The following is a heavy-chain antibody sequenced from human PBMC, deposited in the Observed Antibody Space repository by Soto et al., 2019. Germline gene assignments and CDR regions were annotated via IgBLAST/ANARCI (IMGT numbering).Heavy chain of an antibody. CDR2: FFIGGNT. J-gene: IGHJ5*02. D-gene: IGHD5-18*01. CDR3: AKDSGYNYGYFRWFDP. V-gene: IGHV4-39*02. Sequence: PLEILSLTCTVSGGSISSSTYYWGWMRQPPGKGLEWIASFFIGGNTYYNPSLKSRVTISVDTSKNQFSLKLSSVTAADTAVYYCAKDSGYNYGYFRWFDPWGQGTLVTVSS. CDR1: GGSISSSTYY.